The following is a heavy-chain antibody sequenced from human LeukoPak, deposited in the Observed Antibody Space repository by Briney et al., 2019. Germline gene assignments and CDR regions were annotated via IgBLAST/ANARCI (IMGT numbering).Heavy chain of an antibody. J-gene: IGHJ4*02. CDR3: ARARDGYNYGDIDY. V-gene: IGHV4-59*01. D-gene: IGHD5-24*01. CDR1: GGSISIYY. Sequence: PSETLSLTCTVSGGSISIYYWSWIRQPPGKGLEWIGYIYYSGSTNYNPSLKSRVTISVDTSKNQFSLKLSSVTAADTAVYYCARARDGYNYGDIDYWGQGTLVTVSS. CDR2: IYYSGST.